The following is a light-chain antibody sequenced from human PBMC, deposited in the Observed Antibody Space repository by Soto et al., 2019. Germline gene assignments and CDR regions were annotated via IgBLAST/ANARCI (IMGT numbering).Light chain of an antibody. CDR2: WAS. J-gene: IGKJ1*01. Sequence: DIVMTQSPDSLAVSLGARATINCKSSQSVLYSSDNKNYLAWYQQKPGQPPKLLIYWASTREFGVPDRFSGSGSGTHFTLTISSLQAEDVAVYYCQQYYSTPWTFGQGTKVEIK. CDR1: QSVLYSSDNKNY. CDR3: QQYYSTPWT. V-gene: IGKV4-1*01.